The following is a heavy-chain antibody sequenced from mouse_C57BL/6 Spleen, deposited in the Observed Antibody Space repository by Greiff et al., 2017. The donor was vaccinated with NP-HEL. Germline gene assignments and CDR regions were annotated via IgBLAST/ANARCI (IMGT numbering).Heavy chain of an antibody. V-gene: IGHV14-4*01. Sequence: EVQLQQSGAELVRPGASVKLSCTASGFNIKDDYMHWVKQRPEQGLEWIGWIDPENGDTEYASKFKGKATITADTASNTAYLQLSSLTSEDTAVYYCARGITTVVADYWGQGTTLTVSS. CDR3: ARGITTVVADY. CDR1: GFNIKDDY. CDR2: IDPENGDT. D-gene: IGHD1-1*01. J-gene: IGHJ2*01.